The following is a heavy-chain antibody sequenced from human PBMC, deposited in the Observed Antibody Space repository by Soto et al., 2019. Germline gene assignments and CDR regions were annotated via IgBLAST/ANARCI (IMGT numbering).Heavy chain of an antibody. CDR1: GGSFSGYY. D-gene: IGHD6-19*01. V-gene: IGHV4-34*01. Sequence: QVQLQQWGAGLLKPSETLSLTCAVYGGSFSGYYWSWIRQPPGKGLEWMGEINHSGSTNYNPSLQSRVTISVDTSKNQFSLKLSSVTAADTAVYYCARGYKVACIFAFDIWGQGTMVTVSS. CDR3: ARGYKVACIFAFDI. CDR2: INHSGST. J-gene: IGHJ3*02.